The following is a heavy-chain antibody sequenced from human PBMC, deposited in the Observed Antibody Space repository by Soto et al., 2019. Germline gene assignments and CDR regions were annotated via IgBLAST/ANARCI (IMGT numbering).Heavy chain of an antibody. D-gene: IGHD3-9*01. CDR1: GCTFSSYS. CDR2: ITSSSSYI. V-gene: IGHV3-21*01. CDR3: ARDSYYDILTGYSGYYYYYGMDV. Sequence: EVQLVGSGGGLVKPGGSLRLSCAASGCTFSSYSMNWVRQAPGKGLEWVSSITSSSSYIYYAASVQGRFTISRDNAKNSLYLQMNSLTAEDTAVYYCARDSYYDILTGYSGYYYYYGMDVWGQGTTVTVSS. J-gene: IGHJ6*02.